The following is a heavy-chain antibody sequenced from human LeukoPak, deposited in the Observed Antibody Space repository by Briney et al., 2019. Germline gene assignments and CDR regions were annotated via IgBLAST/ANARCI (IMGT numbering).Heavy chain of an antibody. CDR2: IRYDGSNK. CDR3: AKAPFVDFWSDTGWFDP. D-gene: IGHD3-3*01. V-gene: IGHV3-30*02. CDR1: GFTFSSYG. J-gene: IGHJ5*02. Sequence: GGSLRLSCAASGFTFSSYGMHWVRQAPGKGLEWVAFIRYDGSNKYYADSVKGRFTISRDNSKNTLYLQMNSLRAEDTAVYYCAKAPFVDFWSDTGWFDPWGQGTLVTVSS.